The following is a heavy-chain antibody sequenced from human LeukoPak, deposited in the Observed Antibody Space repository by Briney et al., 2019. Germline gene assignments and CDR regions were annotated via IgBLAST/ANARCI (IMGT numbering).Heavy chain of an antibody. Sequence: PGGSLRLSCAASGFTFSSYSMNWVRQAPGKGLEGVSSISSSSSYIYYADSVKGRFTISRDNAKNSLYLQMNSLRAEDTAVYYCARATASGYAFDIWGQGTMVTVSS. CDR3: ARATASGYAFDI. CDR1: GFTFSSYS. J-gene: IGHJ3*02. D-gene: IGHD1-1*01. V-gene: IGHV3-21*01. CDR2: ISSSSSYI.